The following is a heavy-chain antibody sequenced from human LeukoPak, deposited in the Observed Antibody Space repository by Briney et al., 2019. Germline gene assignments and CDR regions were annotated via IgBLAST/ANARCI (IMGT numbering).Heavy chain of an antibody. CDR2: ISYDGSNK. V-gene: IGHV3-30*03. Sequence: PGGSLRLSFAASGXTFSSYGMHWVRQAPGKGLEWVAVISYDGSNKYYADSVKGRFTISRDNSKNTLNVQMNSLRAEDTAVYYCATLPGGGSPHSADYWGQGTLVTVSS. CDR1: GXTFSSYG. J-gene: IGHJ4*02. CDR3: ATLPGGGSPHSADY. D-gene: IGHD1-26*01.